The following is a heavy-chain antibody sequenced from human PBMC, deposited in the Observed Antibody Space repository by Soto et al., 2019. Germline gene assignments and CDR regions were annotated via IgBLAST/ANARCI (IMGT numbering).Heavy chain of an antibody. CDR2: IYHSGST. Sequence: PSETLCLTCAVSGVSISSGGYSWSWIRQPPGKGLEWIGYIYHSGSTYNNPSLKSRFTISVDRSKNQFSLKLSSVSAADTVVYYCAGSGHYHNRGMAVWRQGATVTVTS. CDR3: AGSGHYHNRGMAV. J-gene: IGHJ6*01. D-gene: IGHD3-22*01. V-gene: IGHV4-30-2*01. CDR1: GVSISSGGYS.